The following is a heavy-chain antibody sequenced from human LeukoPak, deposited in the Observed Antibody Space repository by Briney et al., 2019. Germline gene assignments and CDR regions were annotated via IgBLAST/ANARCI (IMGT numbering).Heavy chain of an antibody. V-gene: IGHV3-74*01. CDR1: GFTFSSYW. CDR2: INGDGRNI. CDR3: AREDPSILTGSWAFDI. Sequence: GGSLRLSCVASGFTFSSYWMHWVRQDPRKGLVWVSRINGDGRNINYADSVRGRFTISRDNAKNTLYLQMNSLRAEDTAVYYCAREDPSILTGSWAFDIWGQGTMVTVSS. J-gene: IGHJ3*02. D-gene: IGHD3-9*01.